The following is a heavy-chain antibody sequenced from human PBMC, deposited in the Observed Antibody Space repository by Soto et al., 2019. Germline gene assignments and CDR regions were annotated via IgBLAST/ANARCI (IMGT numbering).Heavy chain of an antibody. CDR1: GFTLSSDH. D-gene: IGHD4-17*01. V-gene: IGHV3-48*03. CDR3: ETDGTTGTTNYLYAMGV. J-gene: IGHJ6*02. Sequence: EVQLVESWGGFVQPGGSLRLYCVASGFTLSSDHMDWVRQAPGRGLEWISYIHISSSNIDYADSVKGRFTISRDNAKNTIYLLMDSLKAEDTAVYYCETDGTTGTTNYLYAMGVWGQVTTVTVS. CDR2: IHISSSNI.